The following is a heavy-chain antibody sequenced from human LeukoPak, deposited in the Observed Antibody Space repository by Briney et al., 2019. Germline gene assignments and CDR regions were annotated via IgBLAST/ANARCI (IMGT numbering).Heavy chain of an antibody. CDR3: ARNNYWGSKYSGYYPCAY. V-gene: IGHV1-18*01. Sequence: ASVKVSGKASGYTFTSYGISWVRQAPGQGLEWMGWISAYNGNTNYAQKLQGRVTMTTDTSTSTAYMELRSLRSDDTAVYYCARNNYWGSKYSGYYPCAYWGQGTLVTVSS. CDR1: GYTFTSYG. J-gene: IGHJ4*02. D-gene: IGHD5-12*01. CDR2: ISAYNGNT.